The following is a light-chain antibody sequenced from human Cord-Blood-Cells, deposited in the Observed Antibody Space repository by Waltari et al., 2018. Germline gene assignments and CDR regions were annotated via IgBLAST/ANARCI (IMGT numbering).Light chain of an antibody. J-gene: IGLJ3*02. CDR3: AAWDDSLSAWV. Sequence: QSVLTQPPSASGTPGQRVTISCSGSSSNLGSHYVYWYQHLPGTAPNLLIYRNNQRPSGVPDRFSGSKSGTSASLAISGLRSEDEADYYCAAWDDSLSAWVFGGGTKLTVL. CDR1: SSNLGSHY. CDR2: RNN. V-gene: IGLV1-47*01.